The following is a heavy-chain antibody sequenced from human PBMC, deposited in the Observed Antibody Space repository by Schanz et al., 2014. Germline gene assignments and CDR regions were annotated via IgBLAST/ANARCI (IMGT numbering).Heavy chain of an antibody. D-gene: IGHD6-6*01. CDR1: GFTFSGYG. CDR2: ISSGSSTI. CDR3: ATSYSSSSYFYVMDV. Sequence: VQLVESGGGVVQPGRSLRLSCAASGFTFSGYGMHWVRQAPGKGLEWISYISSGSSTIHYADSVKGRFTISRDNAKNSLFLQMNSLRAEDTAIYYCATSYSSSSYFYVMDVWGQGTTVTVSS. V-gene: IGHV3-48*04. J-gene: IGHJ6*02.